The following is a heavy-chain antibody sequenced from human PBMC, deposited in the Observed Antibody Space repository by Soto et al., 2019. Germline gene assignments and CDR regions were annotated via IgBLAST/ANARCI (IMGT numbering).Heavy chain of an antibody. CDR3: AGATGAAAEEVDY. J-gene: IGHJ4*02. CDR2: ISYDGSNK. CDR1: GFTFSSYA. Sequence: QVQLVESGGGVVQPGRSLRLSCAASGFTFSSYAMHWVRQAPGKGLEWVAVISYDGSNKYYADSVKGRFTISRDNSKNPLYLQMNSLRAEDTAVYYCAGATGAAAEEVDYWGQGTLVTVSS. V-gene: IGHV3-30-3*01. D-gene: IGHD6-13*01.